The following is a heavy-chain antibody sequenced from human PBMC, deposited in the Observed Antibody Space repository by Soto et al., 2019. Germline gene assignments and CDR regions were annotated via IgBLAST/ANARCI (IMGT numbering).Heavy chain of an antibody. V-gene: IGHV1-69*01. J-gene: IGHJ5*02. CDR2: IIPIFGTA. CDR3: ARNYNWNPHYHWFDP. CDR1: GGTFSSYA. D-gene: IGHD1-20*01. Sequence: QVQLVQSGAEVKKPGSSVKVSCKASGGTFSSYAISWVRQAPGQGLKWMGGIIPIFGTANHAQKFQGRVTITADESKSPAHMELSSLTSEDTAVYYCARNYNWNPHYHWFDPWGQGTLVTVSS.